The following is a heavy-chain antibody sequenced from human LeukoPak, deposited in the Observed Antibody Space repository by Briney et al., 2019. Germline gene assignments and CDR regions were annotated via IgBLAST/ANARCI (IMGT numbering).Heavy chain of an antibody. CDR2: FYHSGGI. J-gene: IGHJ2*01. CDR1: GDSVTTTNW. Sequence: PSETLSLTCAVSGDSVTTTNWWSWVRQPPGKGLDWIGQFYHSGGINYSPSLKNRVTMSVDKSKNHFYLKLTSVTAADTAVYFCARDKSTIDSRIGYFDLWGRGTLVTVSS. V-gene: IGHV4-4*02. D-gene: IGHD3-9*01. CDR3: ARDKSTIDSRIGYFDL.